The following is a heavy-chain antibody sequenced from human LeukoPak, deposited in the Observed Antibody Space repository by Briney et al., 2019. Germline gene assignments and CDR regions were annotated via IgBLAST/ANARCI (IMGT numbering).Heavy chain of an antibody. D-gene: IGHD6-6*01. CDR3: ARGDQYSSSSGYYYYYYMDV. Sequence: GASVKVSCKASGYTFTGYYMHWVRQAPGQGLEWMGWINPNSGGTNYAQKFQGWVTMTRDTSISTAYMELSRLRSDDTAVYYCARGDQYSSSSGYYYYYYMDVWGKGTTVTVSS. CDR2: INPNSGGT. V-gene: IGHV1-2*04. CDR1: GYTFTGYY. J-gene: IGHJ6*03.